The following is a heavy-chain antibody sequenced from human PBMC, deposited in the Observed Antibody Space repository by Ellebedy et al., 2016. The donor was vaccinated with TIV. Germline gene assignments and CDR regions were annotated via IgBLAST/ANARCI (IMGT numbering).Heavy chain of an antibody. J-gene: IGHJ4*02. V-gene: IGHV3-7*01. D-gene: IGHD2-15*01. CDR3: ARGCCSDSGLYFDN. CDR2: IRQDGSLQ. Sequence: GESLKISXVGSGFAFSGYWMSWVRQAPGRGLEWVANIRQDGSLQFYVDSVKGRFTFSRDNAKNSLSLQMDSLRVEDTAVYYCARGCCSDSGLYFDNWGQGVLVTVSS. CDR1: GFAFSGYW.